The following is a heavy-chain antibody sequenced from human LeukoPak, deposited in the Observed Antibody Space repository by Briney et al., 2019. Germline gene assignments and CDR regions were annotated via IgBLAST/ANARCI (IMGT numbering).Heavy chain of an antibody. CDR2: IKQDGSDK. CDR1: GFSFSTHW. Sequence: GGSLRLSCAASGFSFSTHWMSWFRQAPGKGLEWVALIKQDGSDKHYVDSVKGRFTISRDNAKNSLYLQMNSLRAEDTAVYYCARNGRPFDYWGQGTLVTVSS. V-gene: IGHV3-7*03. D-gene: IGHD1-26*01. CDR3: ARNGRPFDY. J-gene: IGHJ4*02.